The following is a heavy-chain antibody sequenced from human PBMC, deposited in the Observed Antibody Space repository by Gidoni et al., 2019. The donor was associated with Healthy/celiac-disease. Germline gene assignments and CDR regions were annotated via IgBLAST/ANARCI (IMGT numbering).Heavy chain of an antibody. J-gene: IGHJ4*02. CDR3: ARQGTMVRATLGY. Sequence: QVQLVQSGAEVKKPGASVKVSCKASGYTFTSYAMHWVRQATGQRLEWMGWINAGNGNTKYSQTFQGRVTITRDTSASTAYMELSSLRSEDTAVYYCARQGTMVRATLGYWGQGTLVTVSS. V-gene: IGHV1-3*01. CDR1: GYTFTSYA. D-gene: IGHD3-10*01. CDR2: INAGNGNT.